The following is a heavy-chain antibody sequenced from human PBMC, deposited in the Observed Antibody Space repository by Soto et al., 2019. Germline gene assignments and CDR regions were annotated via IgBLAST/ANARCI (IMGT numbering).Heavy chain of an antibody. J-gene: IGHJ5*02. CDR3: ARGEPGQLPHPNWFDP. CDR2: IYYSGST. V-gene: IGHV4-30-4*01. CDR1: CGSISSGDYY. Sequence: SETLSLTCTVSCGSISSGDYYWSWIRQPPGKGLDWIGYIYYSGSTYYNPSLKSRVTISVETSKNQFSLKLSSVTAADTAVYYCARGEPGQLPHPNWFDPWGQGTLVTVSS. D-gene: IGHD2-2*01.